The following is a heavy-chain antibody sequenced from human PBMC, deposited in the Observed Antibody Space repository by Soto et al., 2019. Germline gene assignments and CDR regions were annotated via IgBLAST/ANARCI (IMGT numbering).Heavy chain of an antibody. D-gene: IGHD2-21*02. V-gene: IGHV3-11*01. CDR2: ISSSGSTI. J-gene: IGHJ5*02. CDR1: GVTFTDYY. CDR3: ARVLVFYGGFDP. Sequence: GGSLRLSCAASGVTFTDYYMTWILQAPGNGLEWVSYISSSGSTIYYADSVKGRFTISRDNAKNSFYLQMNSLRAEDTAVYYCARVLVFYGGFDPWGQGTLVTVSS.